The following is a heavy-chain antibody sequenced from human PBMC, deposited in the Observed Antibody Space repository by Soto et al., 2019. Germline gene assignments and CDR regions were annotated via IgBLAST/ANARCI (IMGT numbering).Heavy chain of an antibody. CDR3: ATNPSYGSGSFRDFYYYYGMDV. J-gene: IGHJ6*02. Sequence: GASVKVSCKVSGYTLSELSMHWVRQAPGKGLAWMGGFDPEDGETIYAQKFQGRVTMTEDTSTDTAYMELSSLRSEDTAVYYCATNPSYGSGSFRDFYYYYGMDVWGQGTTVTVS. CDR1: GYTLSELS. D-gene: IGHD3-10*01. CDR2: FDPEDGET. V-gene: IGHV1-24*01.